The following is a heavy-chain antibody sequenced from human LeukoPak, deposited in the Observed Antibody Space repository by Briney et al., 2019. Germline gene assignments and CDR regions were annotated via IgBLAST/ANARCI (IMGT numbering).Heavy chain of an antibody. CDR3: AKDSPVLTV. V-gene: IGHV3-23*01. D-gene: IGHD3-9*01. Sequence: PGGSLRLSCSASGGTFSGHSMSWDRQDPGEGLDWVSAISDSGGGTYYADSVKGRFTISRDNSKNTLYLQMNSLRAEDTAIYYCAKDSPVLTVWGQGTLVTVSS. J-gene: IGHJ4*02. CDR1: GGTFSGHS. CDR2: ISDSGGGT.